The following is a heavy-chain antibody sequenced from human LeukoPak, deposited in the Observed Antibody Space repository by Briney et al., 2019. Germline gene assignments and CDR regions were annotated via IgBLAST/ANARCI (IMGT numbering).Heavy chain of an antibody. D-gene: IGHD5-12*01. CDR3: ARDIVATIPYFDY. J-gene: IGHJ4*02. CDR1: GYTFTGYY. CDR2: INPNSGGT. V-gene: IGHV1-2*02. Sequence: ASVKVSCKASGYTFTGYYMHWVRQAPGQGLGWMGWINPNSGGTNYAQKFQGRVTMTRDTSISTAYMELSRLRSDDTAVYYCARDIVATIPYFDYWGQGTLVTVSS.